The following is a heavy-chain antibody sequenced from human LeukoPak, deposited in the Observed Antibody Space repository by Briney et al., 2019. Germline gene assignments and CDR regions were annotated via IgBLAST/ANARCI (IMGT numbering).Heavy chain of an antibody. CDR2: ISDSGGFT. Sequence: GGTLRLSCAASGFTFSSYGMTWVRQAPGKGLEWVSAISDSGGFTYYADSVKGRFTISRDNAKNTLYLQMNSLRAEDTAVYYCASCTMDYYYMDVWGKGTTVTISS. J-gene: IGHJ6*03. CDR1: GFTFSSYG. D-gene: IGHD1-1*01. CDR3: ASCTMDYYYMDV. V-gene: IGHV3-23*01.